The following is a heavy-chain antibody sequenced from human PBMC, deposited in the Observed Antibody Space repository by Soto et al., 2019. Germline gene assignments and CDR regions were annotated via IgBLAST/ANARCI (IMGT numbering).Heavy chain of an antibody. Sequence: GASVKVSCKASGYTFTSYAMHWVRQAPGQRLEWMGWINAGNGNTKYSQKFQGRVTITRDASASTAYMELSSLRSEDTAVYYCARDSRGPTFLWFDPWGQGTLVTVSS. CDR3: ARDSRGPTFLWFDP. CDR1: GYTFTSYA. J-gene: IGHJ5*02. D-gene: IGHD5-12*01. CDR2: INAGNGNT. V-gene: IGHV1-3*01.